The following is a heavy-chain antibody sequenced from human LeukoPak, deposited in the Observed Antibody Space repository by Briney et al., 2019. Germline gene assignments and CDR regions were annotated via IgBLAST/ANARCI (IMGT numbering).Heavy chain of an antibody. V-gene: IGHV4-59*01. CDR2: IYYSGST. D-gene: IGHD6-19*01. J-gene: IGHJ4*02. Sequence: PSETLSLTCTVSGGSISSYYWSWIRQPPGKGLEWIGYIYYSGSTNYNPSLKSRVTISVDTSMNQFSLKLSSVTAADTAVYYCARDGGRLVFDYWGQGTLVTVSS. CDR1: GGSISSYY. CDR3: ARDGGRLVFDY.